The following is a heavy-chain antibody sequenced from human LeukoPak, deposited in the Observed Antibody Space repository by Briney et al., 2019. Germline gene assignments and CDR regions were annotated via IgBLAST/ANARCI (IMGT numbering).Heavy chain of an antibody. CDR1: GYSSPRDW. J-gene: IGHJ4*02. Sequence: PGESLKISCQCSGYSSPRDWIAWVRQPPGKGLEWMGIIHPGDSNIVYSPFLQAQVTTSADRSISTTYLQWDSLKASDTAMYYCARLTYYDPTHYFDYWGQGTLVSVSS. D-gene: IGHD3-22*01. V-gene: IGHV5-51*01. CDR2: IHPGDSNI. CDR3: ARLTYYDPTHYFDY.